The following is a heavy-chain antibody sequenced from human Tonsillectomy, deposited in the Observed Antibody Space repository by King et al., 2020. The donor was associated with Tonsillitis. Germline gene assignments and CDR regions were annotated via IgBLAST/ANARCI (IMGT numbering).Heavy chain of an antibody. D-gene: IGHD5-24*01. J-gene: IGHJ4*02. Sequence: QLQESGPGLVKPSETLSLTCTVSGCSISSYYWSWIRQPPGKGLEWIGYIYYSGSTNYNPSLKSRVTISIDTSKNQFSLKLSSVTAADTAVYYCARLSLEMATMYIDYWGQGTLVTVSS. CDR3: ARLSLEMATMYIDY. CDR2: IYYSGST. V-gene: IGHV4-59*08. CDR1: GCSISSYY.